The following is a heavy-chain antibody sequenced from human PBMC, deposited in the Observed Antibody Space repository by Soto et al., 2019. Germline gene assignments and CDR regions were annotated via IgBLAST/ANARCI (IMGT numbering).Heavy chain of an antibody. V-gene: IGHV3-7*01. J-gene: IGHJ6*02. D-gene: IGHD3-3*01. CDR3: AKSHDPPYDFSSGYYPHYYYYGMDV. CDR2: IKQDGSEK. Sequence: GGSLRLSCAASGFTFSSYWMSWVRQAPGKGLEWVANIKQDGSEKYYVDSVKGRFTISRDNAKNSLYLQMNSLRAEDTAVYYCAKSHDPPYDFSSGYYPHYYYYGMDVWGQGTTVTVSS. CDR1: GFTFSSYW.